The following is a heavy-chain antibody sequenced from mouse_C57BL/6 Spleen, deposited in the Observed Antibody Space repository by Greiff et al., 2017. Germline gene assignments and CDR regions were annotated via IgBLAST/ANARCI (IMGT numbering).Heavy chain of an antibody. V-gene: IGHV5-16*01. Sequence: EVQVVESEGGLVQPGSSMKLSCTASGFTFSDYYMAWVRQVPEKGLEWVANINYDGSSTYYLDSLKSRFIISRDNAKNILYLQMSSLKSEDTATYYCARVYSKGGYAMDYWGQGTSVTVSS. D-gene: IGHD2-5*01. CDR1: GFTFSDYY. CDR2: INYDGSST. CDR3: ARVYSKGGYAMDY. J-gene: IGHJ4*01.